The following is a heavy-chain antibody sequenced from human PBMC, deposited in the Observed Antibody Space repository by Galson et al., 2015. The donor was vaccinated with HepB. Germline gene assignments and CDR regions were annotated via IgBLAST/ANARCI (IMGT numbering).Heavy chain of an antibody. D-gene: IGHD1-26*01. J-gene: IGHJ5*02. Sequence: SLRLSCAASGFTFSTYAMSWVRQAPGKGLEWVSTIPESGGSTFYVDSVRGRFTISRDNSKNMLYLQMNSLRAEDTAVYYCARAGTNWFDPWGQGILVTVSS. V-gene: IGHV3-23*01. CDR1: GFTFSTYA. CDR3: ARAGTNWFDP. CDR2: IPESGGST.